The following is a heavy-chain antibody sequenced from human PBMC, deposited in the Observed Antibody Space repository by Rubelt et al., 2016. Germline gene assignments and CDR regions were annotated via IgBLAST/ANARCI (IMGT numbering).Heavy chain of an antibody. D-gene: IGHD3-22*01. CDR3: AKDKGTSGYPLFDS. CDR1: GFTFSTYA. V-gene: IGHV3-23*01. CDR2: IKAGGSRT. J-gene: IGHJ4*02. Sequence: EVQLLGSGGGLVEHGGSLRLSCAVSGFTFSTYAMTWVRQAPGKGLEWVSTIKAGGSRTFYAESVEGRFTISRDDSKNMLYLQMNSRGGEDTARYYCAKDKGTSGYPLFDSWGQGLLVTVSS.